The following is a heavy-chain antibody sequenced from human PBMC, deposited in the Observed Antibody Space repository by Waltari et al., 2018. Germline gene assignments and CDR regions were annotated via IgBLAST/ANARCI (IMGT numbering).Heavy chain of an antibody. J-gene: IGHJ6*02. V-gene: IGHV1-69*04. CDR2: IIPSFGKT. CDR3: AREAEYYYYGMDV. CDR1: GDTFSSYA. Sequence: QVQLVQSGAEVKKPGSSVKVSCKASGDTFSSYAISWVRQAPGQGREWMGRIIPSFGKTNYAQKGQGRVTITADKSTSTAYMELSSLRSEDTAVYYCAREAEYYYYGMDVWGQGTTVTVAS.